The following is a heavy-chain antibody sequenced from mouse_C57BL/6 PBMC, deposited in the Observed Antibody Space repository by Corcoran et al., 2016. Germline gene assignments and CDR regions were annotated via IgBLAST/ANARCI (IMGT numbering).Heavy chain of an antibody. Sequence: QIQLVQSGPELKKPGETVKISCKASGYTFTTYGMSWVKQAPGKGLKWMGWINTYSGVPTYADDFKGRFAFSLETSASTAYLQINNLKNEDTATYFCARSGTVAYWGQGTLVTVSA. CDR3: ARSGTVAY. J-gene: IGHJ3*01. CDR2: INTYSGVP. V-gene: IGHV9-3*01. D-gene: IGHD4-1*01. CDR1: GYTFTTYG.